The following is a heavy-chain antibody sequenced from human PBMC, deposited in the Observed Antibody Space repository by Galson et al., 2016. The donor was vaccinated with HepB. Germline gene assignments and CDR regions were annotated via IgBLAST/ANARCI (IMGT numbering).Heavy chain of an antibody. CDR3: AKGGGSTWYISPHFVDP. V-gene: IGHV3-23*01. CDR2: ISGDTTTT. Sequence: SLRLSCAASGLTFSNYAMTWVRQAPGKGLEWVSSISGDTTTTYYAGSVKGRFTISRDNSKNTFYLQMNSLRAEDTASYYCAKGGGSTWYISPHFVDPWGQGTLVTVSS. D-gene: IGHD6-13*01. J-gene: IGHJ5*02. CDR1: GLTFSNYA.